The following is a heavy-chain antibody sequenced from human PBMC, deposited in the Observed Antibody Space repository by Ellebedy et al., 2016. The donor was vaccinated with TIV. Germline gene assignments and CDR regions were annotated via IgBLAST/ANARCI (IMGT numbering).Heavy chain of an antibody. CDR3: ARDHLYAFDI. V-gene: IGHV3-48*04. CDR2: IGSSISTI. Sequence: PGGSLRLSCAASGFTFSSYSMNWVRQAPGKGLEWVSYIGSSISTIYYADSVKGRFTISRDNAENSLYLQMNSLRVEDTAVYYCARDHLYAFDIWGQGTMVTVSS. J-gene: IGHJ3*02. CDR1: GFTFSSYS.